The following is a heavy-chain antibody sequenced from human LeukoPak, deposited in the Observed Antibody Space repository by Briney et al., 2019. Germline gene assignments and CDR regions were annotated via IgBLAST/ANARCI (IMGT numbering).Heavy chain of an antibody. Sequence: SQSLYLTCTVSGGSISSGGHYWSWIRQHPANGLVWFVNLYYSSSNYDNTSHNSRLTISVDTSKNQFSLKLSSVTAADTAVYYCALYRGGDCPTRVNWFDPWGEGTMVSVP. CDR1: GGSISSGGHY. V-gene: IGHV4-31*03. CDR3: ALYRGGDCPTRVNWFDP. D-gene: IGHD2-21*02. CDR2: LYYSSSN. J-gene: IGHJ5*02.